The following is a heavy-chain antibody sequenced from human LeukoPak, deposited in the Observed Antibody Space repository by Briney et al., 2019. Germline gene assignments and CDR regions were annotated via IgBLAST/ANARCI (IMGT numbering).Heavy chain of an antibody. Sequence: GGSLRLSCAASGFTFSSYSMNWVRQAPGKGLEWVSSISSSSSYIYYADSVKGRLTISRDNSKNTLYLQMNSLRAEDTAVYYCAKGAWYNWNHYFDYWGQGTLVTVSS. J-gene: IGHJ4*02. CDR2: ISSSSSYI. V-gene: IGHV3-21*04. CDR3: AKGAWYNWNHYFDY. CDR1: GFTFSSYS. D-gene: IGHD1-20*01.